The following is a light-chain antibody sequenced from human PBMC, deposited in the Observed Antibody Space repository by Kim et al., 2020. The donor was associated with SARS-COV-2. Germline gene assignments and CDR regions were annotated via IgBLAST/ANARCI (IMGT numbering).Light chain of an antibody. CDR3: QQLNSYPPLCT. CDR2: AAS. V-gene: IGKV1-9*01. CDR1: QGISSY. Sequence: DIQLTQSPSFLSASVGDRVTITCRASQGISSYLAWYQQKPGKAPKLLIYAASTLQSGVPSRFSGSGSGTEFTLTISSLQPEDFATYYCQQLNSYPPLCTFGQGTKLEI. J-gene: IGKJ2*02.